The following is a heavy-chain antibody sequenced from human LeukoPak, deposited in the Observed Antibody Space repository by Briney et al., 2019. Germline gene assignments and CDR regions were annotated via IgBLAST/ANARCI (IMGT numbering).Heavy chain of an antibody. V-gene: IGHV3-20*04. CDR3: ARGGGSGTYSVFDY. Sequence: GGSLRLSCAASGFTFDDYGMSWVRQAPGKGLEWVSDINWNGGSTGYADSVKGRFTISRDNAKNSLYLQMNSLRAEDTALYYCARGGGSGTYSVFDYWGQGTLVTVSS. J-gene: IGHJ4*02. D-gene: IGHD1-26*01. CDR2: INWNGGST. CDR1: GFTFDDYG.